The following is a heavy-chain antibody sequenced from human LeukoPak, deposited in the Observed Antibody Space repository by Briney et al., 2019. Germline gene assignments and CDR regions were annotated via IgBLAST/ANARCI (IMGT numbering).Heavy chain of an antibody. CDR2: INHSGST. D-gene: IGHD3-22*01. CDR3: ASGGHYYDSSGYYFDAFDI. V-gene: IGHV4-34*01. CDR1: GGSFSSYY. J-gene: IGHJ3*02. Sequence: PSETLSLTCTVYGGSFSSYYWSWIRQPPGKGLEWIGEINHSGSTNYNPSLKSRVTISVDTSKNQFSLKLSSVTAADTAVYYCASGGHYYDSSGYYFDAFDIWGQGTMVTVSS.